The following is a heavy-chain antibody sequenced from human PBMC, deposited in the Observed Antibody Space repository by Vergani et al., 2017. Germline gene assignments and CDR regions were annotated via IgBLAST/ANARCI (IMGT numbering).Heavy chain of an antibody. Sequence: EVQVVESGGGLVQPGGSLRLSCAASGFIFSDHYMDWVRQAPGKGLEWVGRIRNKANDYTTQYAASVKGRFTISRDDSKSYLYLQMNSLQTEDTALYYCASELRTTQWLPVGWFDPWGQGTLVTVSS. J-gene: IGHJ5*02. D-gene: IGHD6-19*01. V-gene: IGHV3-72*01. CDR3: ASELRTTQWLPVGWFDP. CDR1: GFIFSDHY. CDR2: IRNKANDYTT.